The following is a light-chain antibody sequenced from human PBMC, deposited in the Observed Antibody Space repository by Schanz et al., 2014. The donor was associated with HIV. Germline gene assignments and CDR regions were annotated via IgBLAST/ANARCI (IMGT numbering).Light chain of an antibody. J-gene: IGLJ3*02. Sequence: QSVLTQPPSASGTPGQRVTISCSGSSSNFKRNAVNCNLQLPGTAPRLVIYNTFHRPSWVPDRFSGSQSGTSASLAISGLQSEDESDFFCATWDDSLDGWVFGGGTKLTVL. CDR2: NTF. CDR1: SSNFKRNA. CDR3: ATWDDSLDGWV. V-gene: IGLV1-44*01.